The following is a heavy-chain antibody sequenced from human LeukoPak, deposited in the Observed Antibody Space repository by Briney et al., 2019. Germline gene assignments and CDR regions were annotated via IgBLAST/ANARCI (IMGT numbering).Heavy chain of an antibody. V-gene: IGHV4-39*07. Sequence: PSETLSLTCTVSGGSISTTNYYWGWIRQSPGKGLEWFGCVYCGSTYYNPSLKSRVTISVDTSKNQFSLKLSSVTAADTAVYYCARSKDIRMGSKRGIEMDYWGQGTLVTVSS. D-gene: IGHD5-24*01. J-gene: IGHJ4*02. CDR3: ARSKDIRMGSKRGIEMDY. CDR1: GGSISTTNYY. CDR2: VYCGST.